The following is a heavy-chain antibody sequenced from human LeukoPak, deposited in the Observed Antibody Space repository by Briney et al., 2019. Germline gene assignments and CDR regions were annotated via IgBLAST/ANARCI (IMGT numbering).Heavy chain of an antibody. Sequence: GASVKVSCKGSGYTFIGYYIHWVRQAPGQGLEWMGRINPNSGGTNYAQKFQGRVTMTRDTSISTAYMELSRLRSDDTAVYYCALTWGYYAFDIWGQGTMVTVSS. J-gene: IGHJ3*02. V-gene: IGHV1-2*06. CDR3: ALTWGYYAFDI. CDR2: INPNSGGT. D-gene: IGHD7-27*01. CDR1: GYTFIGYY.